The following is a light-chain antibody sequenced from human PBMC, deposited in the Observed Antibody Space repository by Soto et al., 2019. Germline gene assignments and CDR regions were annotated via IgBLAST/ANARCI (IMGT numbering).Light chain of an antibody. V-gene: IGKV3-20*01. CDR2: GTS. J-gene: IGKJ4*01. CDR3: QQYASSPLT. Sequence: EIVLTQSPGTLSLSPGERATLSCRASQSVSSSYLAWYQQKPGQAPRLLISGTSSRATGIPDRFSGGGSGTDFTLTISRLEPADFAVYFCQQYASSPLTFGGGTKVEIK. CDR1: QSVSSSY.